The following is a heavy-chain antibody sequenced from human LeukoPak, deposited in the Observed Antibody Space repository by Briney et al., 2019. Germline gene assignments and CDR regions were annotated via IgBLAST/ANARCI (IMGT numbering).Heavy chain of an antibody. J-gene: IGHJ4*02. CDR3: ARGVPKQLGRHFDY. D-gene: IGHD6-13*01. CDR2: INNSGST. CDR1: GGSFSGYY. V-gene: IGHV4-34*01. Sequence: ASETLSLTCAVYGGSFSGYYWRWIRQPPGKGLEWIGEINNSGSTNYNPSLKSRVTISVDTSKNQFSLKLSSVTAADTAVYYCARGVPKQLGRHFDYWGQGTLVTVSS.